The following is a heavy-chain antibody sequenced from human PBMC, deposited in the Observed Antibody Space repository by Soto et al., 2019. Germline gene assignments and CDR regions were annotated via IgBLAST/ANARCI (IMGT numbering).Heavy chain of an antibody. Sequence: PSETLSLTCTVSGDSVSSGSYFWTWIRQPPGKGLEWIGYFIPGGSTSYNPSLKSRVTLSIDTSENQFSLKLNSMTAADTAVYYCARQRVLPAQYFFDYWGQGTLVTVSS. CDR1: GDSVSSGSYF. J-gene: IGHJ4*02. CDR2: FIPGGST. D-gene: IGHD6-13*01. CDR3: ARQRVLPAQYFFDY. V-gene: IGHV4-61*01.